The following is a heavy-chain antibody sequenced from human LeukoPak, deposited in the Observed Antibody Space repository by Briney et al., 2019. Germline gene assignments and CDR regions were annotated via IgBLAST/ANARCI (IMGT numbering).Heavy chain of an antibody. CDR2: IRPSNGNR. D-gene: IGHD6-19*01. V-gene: IGHV1-18*04. CDR1: GYIFTSFY. J-gene: IGHJ4*02. Sequence: ASVKVSCKASGYIFTSFYIHWVRQVPGQGLEYMGWIRPSNGNRNYAQKVQDRVTLTTDTSTSTVYMELRSLRSDDTAVYYCARAFSASKSCDYWGQGTLVTVSS. CDR3: ARAFSASKSCDY.